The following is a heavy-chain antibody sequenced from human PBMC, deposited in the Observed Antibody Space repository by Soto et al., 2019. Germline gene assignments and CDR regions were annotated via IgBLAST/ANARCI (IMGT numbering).Heavy chain of an antibody. CDR3: AKDIVRYTYGACDY. V-gene: IGHV3-30*18. D-gene: IGHD5-18*01. J-gene: IGHJ4*01. Sequence: QVQLVESGGAVVQPGKSLRLSCAASGFTFNTYGMSWVRQAPGKGLEWVAAISYDGSNKYHADSVKGRFTISRDNSKNTLYLQMNSLRVEDTAVYYCAKDIVRYTYGACDYWGQCALVTVSS. CDR1: GFTFNTYG. CDR2: ISYDGSNK.